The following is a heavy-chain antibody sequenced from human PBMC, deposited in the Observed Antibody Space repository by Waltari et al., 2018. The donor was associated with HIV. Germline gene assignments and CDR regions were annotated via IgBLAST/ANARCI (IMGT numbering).Heavy chain of an antibody. CDR2: IYYSGST. Sequence: QVQLQESGPGLVKPSETLSLTCTVSGGSISSYYWSWIRQPPGKGLEWIGYIYYSGSTNYNPSLKSRVAISVDTSKNQFSLKLGSVTAADTAVYYCARDHCSGGSCHPGYWGQGTLVTVSS. V-gene: IGHV4-59*01. D-gene: IGHD2-15*01. CDR3: ARDHCSGGSCHPGY. J-gene: IGHJ4*02. CDR1: GGSISSYY.